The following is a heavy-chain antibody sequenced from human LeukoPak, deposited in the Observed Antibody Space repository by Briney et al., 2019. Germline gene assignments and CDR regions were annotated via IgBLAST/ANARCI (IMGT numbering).Heavy chain of an antibody. V-gene: IGHV3-23*01. CDR2: ISGSGGST. D-gene: IGHD2-8*01. CDR3: AKEGYCTNGVCYPTDY. J-gene: IGHJ4*02. Sequence: GGSLRLSCAASGFSFSSNAMSWIRQAPGKGLEWVSAISGSGGSTYYADSVKGRFTISRDNSKNTLYLQMNSLRAEDTVVYYCAKEGYCTNGVCYPTDYWGQGTLVTVSS. CDR1: GFSFSSNA.